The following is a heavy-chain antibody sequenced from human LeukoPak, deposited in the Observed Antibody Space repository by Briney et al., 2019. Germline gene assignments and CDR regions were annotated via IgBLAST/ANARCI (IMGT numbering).Heavy chain of an antibody. V-gene: IGHV3-23*01. Sequence: PGGSLRLSCAASGFTFSSYGMHWVRQAPGKGLEWVSAMSGSGVNTDYADSVKGRFTISRDNSKNTLYLQMNSLRAEDTAVYYCAKDRSSGALKTYYFDYWGQGTLVTVSS. J-gene: IGHJ4*02. D-gene: IGHD3-22*01. CDR2: MSGSGVNT. CDR3: AKDRSSGALKTYYFDY. CDR1: GFTFSSYG.